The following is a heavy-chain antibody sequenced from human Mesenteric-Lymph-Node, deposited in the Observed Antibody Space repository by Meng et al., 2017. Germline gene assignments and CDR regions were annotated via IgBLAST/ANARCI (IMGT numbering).Heavy chain of an antibody. J-gene: IGHJ4*02. D-gene: IGHD1-1*01. CDR3: GRDQGRQLINH. CDR1: GGSFSGYY. Sequence: QVQLQPWGSGLLKPSETLSLTCAVYGGSFSGYYWSWIRQPPGKGLEWIGEINHSGSTNYNPSLKSRVTISVDTSKNQFSLKLSSVTAADTAVYYCGRDQGRQLINHWGQGTLVTVSS. V-gene: IGHV4-34*01. CDR2: INHSGST.